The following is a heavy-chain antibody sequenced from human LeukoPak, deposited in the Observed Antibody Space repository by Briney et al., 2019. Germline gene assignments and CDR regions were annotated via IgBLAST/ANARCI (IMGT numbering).Heavy chain of an antibody. J-gene: IGHJ4*02. CDR1: GYTFTGYY. CDR2: INPNSGGT. Sequence: ASVTVSCKASGYTFTGYYMHCVRDAPGQGLEWMGWINPNSGGTKYEKKLRGRDTRTRDTSTNTAYMELSRLRYGDTAVYYCARREELDYWGQGTLVTVSS. CDR3: ARREELDY. D-gene: IGHD5-24*01. V-gene: IGHV1-2*02.